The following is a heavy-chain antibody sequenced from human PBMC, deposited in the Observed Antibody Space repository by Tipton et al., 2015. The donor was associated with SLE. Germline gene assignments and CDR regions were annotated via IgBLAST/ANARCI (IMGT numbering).Heavy chain of an antibody. CDR3: TTEGGYGSWTGYYHFDY. Sequence: SLRLSCAASGFTFSKAWMAWVRQAPGKGLEWAGRIKAKTEAATTDYTAPVKGRFTISRDDSKNTLYLQMNSLSTEDTAVYYCTTEGGYGSWTGYYHFDYWGQGTLVTVSS. CDR1: GFTFSKAW. D-gene: IGHD3-3*01. V-gene: IGHV3-15*01. J-gene: IGHJ4*02. CDR2: IKAKTEAATT.